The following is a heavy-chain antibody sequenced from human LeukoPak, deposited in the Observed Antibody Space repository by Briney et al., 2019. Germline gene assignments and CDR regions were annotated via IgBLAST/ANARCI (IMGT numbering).Heavy chain of an antibody. Sequence: GGSLRLSCEASGFSFSRHWMHWIRQPPGKGLVWVARISDGGSYISHVGSVEGRFTISRDNVRNILYLHMNDLRGEDMVVYYCASFGISWTSAYWGQGTLVTVSS. J-gene: IGHJ4*02. D-gene: IGHD2-21*01. CDR3: ASFGISWTSAY. CDR2: ISDGGSYI. V-gene: IGHV3-74*01. CDR1: GFSFSRHW.